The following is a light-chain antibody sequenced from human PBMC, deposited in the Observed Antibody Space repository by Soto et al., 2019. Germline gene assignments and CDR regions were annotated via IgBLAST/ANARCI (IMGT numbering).Light chain of an antibody. J-gene: IGKJ4*01. V-gene: IGKV1-33*01. CDR3: QQYDNLPPLLT. CDR2: DAS. CDR1: QDISNY. Sequence: DIQMTQSPSSLSTSVGDRVTITCQASQDISNYLNWYQQKPGKAPKLLIYDASNLETGVPSRFSGSGSGTDFTFTISSLQPEDIATYDCQQYDNLPPLLTFGGGTKVEIK.